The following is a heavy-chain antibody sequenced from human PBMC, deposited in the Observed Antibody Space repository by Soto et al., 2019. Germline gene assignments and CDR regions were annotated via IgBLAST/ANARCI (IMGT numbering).Heavy chain of an antibody. D-gene: IGHD6-19*01. CDR1: GLTFSSYA. CDR2: ISGSGGST. V-gene: IGHV3-23*01. Sequence: PGGSLRLSCAASGLTFSSYAMSWFRQAPGKGLEWVSAISGSGGSTYYADSVKGRFTISRDNSKNTLYLQMNSLRAEDTAVYYCAKDHGSGWYNYYYYGMDVWGPGTTVTVSS. J-gene: IGHJ6*02. CDR3: AKDHGSGWYNYYYYGMDV.